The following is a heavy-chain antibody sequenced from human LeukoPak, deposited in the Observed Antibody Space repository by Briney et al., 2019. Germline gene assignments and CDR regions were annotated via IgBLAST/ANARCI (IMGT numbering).Heavy chain of an antibody. J-gene: IGHJ4*02. V-gene: IGHV3-15*01. CDR3: TTDPQVEMATI. D-gene: IGHD5-24*01. CDR2: IKSKTDGGTT. Sequence: GGTLRLSCAASGFTFSNAWMSWVRQAPGKGLEWVGRIKSKTDGGTTDYAAPVKGRFTISRDDSKNTLYLQMNSLKTEDTAVYYCTTDPQVEMATIWGQGTLVTVSS. CDR1: GFTFSNAW.